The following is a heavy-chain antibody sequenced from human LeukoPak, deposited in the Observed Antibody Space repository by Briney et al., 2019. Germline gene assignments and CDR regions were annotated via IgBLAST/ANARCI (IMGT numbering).Heavy chain of an antibody. D-gene: IGHD6-13*01. CDR3: AKGRLAAAGRVSYGMDV. J-gene: IGHJ6*02. CDR2: IKSKTDGETT. CDR1: GLTFSNAW. V-gene: IGHV3-15*01. Sequence: TGGSLRLSCAASGLTFSNAWMSWVRQAPGKGLEWVGRIKSKTDGETTDYAAPVKGRFTISRDNSKNTLYLQMNSLRAEDTAVYYCAKGRLAAAGRVSYGMDVWGQGTTVTVSS.